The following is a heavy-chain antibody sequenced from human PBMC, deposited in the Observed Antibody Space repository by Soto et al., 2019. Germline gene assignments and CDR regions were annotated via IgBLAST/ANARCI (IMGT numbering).Heavy chain of an antibody. CDR3: ARGLYNPSDY. CDR2: INAGNGNT. D-gene: IGHD1-20*01. Sequence: QVQLVQSGAEVKTPGASVKVSCKASGYTFTSYAIHWVRQAPGQRLEWMGWINAGNGNTKYSQKFQGRVTITRDTSASTAYMELSSLRSEDTAVYYCARGLYNPSDYWGQGTLVTVSS. V-gene: IGHV1-3*01. CDR1: GYTFTSYA. J-gene: IGHJ4*02.